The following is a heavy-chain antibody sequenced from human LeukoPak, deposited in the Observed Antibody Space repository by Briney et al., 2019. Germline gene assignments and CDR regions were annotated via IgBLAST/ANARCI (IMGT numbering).Heavy chain of an antibody. Sequence: SETLSLTCTVSGGSISSGYYYWSWIRQPAGKGLEWIGRIYTSGSTNYSPSLKSRVTISVDTSKNQFSLKLSSVTAADTAVYYCAREYGRFYYYYMDVWGKGTTVTISS. V-gene: IGHV4-61*02. CDR3: AREYGRFYYYYMDV. CDR1: GGSISSGYYY. CDR2: IYTSGST. D-gene: IGHD1-26*01. J-gene: IGHJ6*03.